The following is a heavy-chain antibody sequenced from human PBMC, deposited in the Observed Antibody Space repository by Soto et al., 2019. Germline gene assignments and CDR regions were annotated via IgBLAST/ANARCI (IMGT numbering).Heavy chain of an antibody. CDR3: ARVIVATIPTIYWFDP. CDR1: GGTFSSYA. CDR2: IIPIFGTA. D-gene: IGHD5-12*01. J-gene: IGHJ5*02. Sequence: ASVKVSCKASGGTFSSYAISWVRQAPGQGLEWMGGIIPIFGTANYAQKFQGRVTITADESTSTAYMELSSLRSEDTAVYYCARVIVATIPTIYWFDPWGQGTLVTVSS. V-gene: IGHV1-69*13.